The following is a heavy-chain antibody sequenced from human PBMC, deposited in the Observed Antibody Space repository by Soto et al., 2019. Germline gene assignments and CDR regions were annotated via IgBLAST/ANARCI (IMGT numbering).Heavy chain of an antibody. CDR3: ARIRAYSSSSRYYYYYGMDV. J-gene: IGHJ6*02. CDR1: GFSLSTSGMC. CDR2: IDWDDDK. Sequence: SGPTAGEPTQTLTLTCTFSGFSLSTSGMCVSWIRQPPGKALDWLALIDWDDDKYYSTSLKTRLTISKDTSKNQVVLTMTNMDPVDTATYYCARIRAYSSSSRYYYYYGMDVWGQGTTVTVSS. D-gene: IGHD6-6*01. V-gene: IGHV2-70*01.